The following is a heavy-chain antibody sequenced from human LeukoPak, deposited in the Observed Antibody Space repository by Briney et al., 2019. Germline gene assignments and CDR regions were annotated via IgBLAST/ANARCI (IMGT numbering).Heavy chain of an antibody. Sequence: GRSLRLSCAASGFTFDDYATHWVRQAPGKGLEWVSGISWNSGSIGYADSVKGRFTISRDNAKNSLYLQMNSLRAEDTALYYCAKGGTYYYGSGSYPDVWGKGTMVTISS. CDR3: AKGGTYYYGSGSYPDV. CDR1: GFTFDDYA. CDR2: ISWNSGSI. J-gene: IGHJ6*04. V-gene: IGHV3-9*01. D-gene: IGHD3-10*01.